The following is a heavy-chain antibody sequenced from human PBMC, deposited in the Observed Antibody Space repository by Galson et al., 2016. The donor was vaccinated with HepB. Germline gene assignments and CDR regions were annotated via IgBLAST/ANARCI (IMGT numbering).Heavy chain of an antibody. V-gene: IGHV4-34*01. CDR3: ASDGESSFDL. Sequence: SETLSLTCAVYGGSFTAYSWGWIRQPPGKGLEWIGKIDHDGSTNYNPPLKSRVTISLDTSKKQFSLKLSSVTAADTADYFCASDGESSFDLWGQGTLVTVSS. CDR1: GGSFTAYS. D-gene: IGHD3-10*01. CDR2: IDHDGST. J-gene: IGHJ4*02.